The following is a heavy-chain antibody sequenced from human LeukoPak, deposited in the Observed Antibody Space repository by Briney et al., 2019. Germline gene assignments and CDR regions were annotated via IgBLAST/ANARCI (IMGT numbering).Heavy chain of an antibody. D-gene: IGHD3-3*01. V-gene: IGHV3-7*01. CDR1: AFTFRNFF. J-gene: IGHJ4*02. CDR2: IKPDGSEQ. Sequence: GGSLRLSCAASAFTFRNFFMNWVRQAPGKGLEWVANIKPDGSEQYYVDSVKGRFTISRDNAENSLYLHMSSLRAEDTAVYYCARVSGGLEWADFDYWGQGTLVTVSS. CDR3: ARVSGGLEWADFDY.